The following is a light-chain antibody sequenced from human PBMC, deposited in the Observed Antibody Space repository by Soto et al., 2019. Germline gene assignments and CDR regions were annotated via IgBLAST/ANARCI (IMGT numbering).Light chain of an antibody. Sequence: DIQMTQSPSSLSASVGDRVTITCRASQSISSYFNWYQQKPGKAPKLLIYAASNLQSGVPSRFSGSGSGIDFTLTINSLQPEDFATYYCQQSYSTPPTFGQGTKVDIK. CDR2: AAS. CDR1: QSISSY. J-gene: IGKJ2*01. CDR3: QQSYSTPPT. V-gene: IGKV1-39*01.